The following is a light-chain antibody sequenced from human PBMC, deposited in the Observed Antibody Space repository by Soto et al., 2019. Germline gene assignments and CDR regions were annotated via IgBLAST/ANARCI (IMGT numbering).Light chain of an antibody. CDR1: QSISSW. Sequence: DIQLTQSPYTLSASVGANVALTCRASQSISSWLAWYQQKPGKAPKLLIYKASGLESGVPSRFSGSGSGTDFSLTINNLQPEDFATYYCQQASDYPLTFGLGTKVDIK. CDR3: QQASDYPLT. V-gene: IGKV1-5*03. CDR2: KAS. J-gene: IGKJ1*01.